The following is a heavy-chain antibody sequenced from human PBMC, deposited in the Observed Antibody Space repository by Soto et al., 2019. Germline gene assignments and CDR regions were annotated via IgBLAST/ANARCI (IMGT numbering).Heavy chain of an antibody. CDR3: AKDRGLAESGRWSHYYYGMDV. CDR2: ISADGSSK. CDR1: GVTLTNNG. Sequence: QVQLLESGGGVVQPGRSLRLSCVASGVTLTNNGMHWVRQAPGQGLEWVAVISADGSSKYYGDSVRGRFTISRDNSKNTLFLEMNSLRSEDTAVYYCAKDRGLAESGRWSHYYYGMDVWGHGTTVTVSS. D-gene: IGHD1-26*01. J-gene: IGHJ6*02. V-gene: IGHV3-30*18.